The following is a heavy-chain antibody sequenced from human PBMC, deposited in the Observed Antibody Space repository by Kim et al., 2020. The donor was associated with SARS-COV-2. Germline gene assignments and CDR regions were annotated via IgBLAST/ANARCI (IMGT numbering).Heavy chain of an antibody. CDR2: ISSSSSYI. CDR3: AGLIYSSSSLDY. CDR1: GFTSSSYS. D-gene: IGHD6-13*01. J-gene: IGHJ4*02. V-gene: IGHV3-21*01. Sequence: LSLTCAASGFTSSSYSMNWVRQAPGKGLEWVSSISSSSSYIYYADSVKGRFTISRDNAKNSLYLQMNSLRAEDTAVYYCAGLIYSSSSLDYWGQGTLVTVSS.